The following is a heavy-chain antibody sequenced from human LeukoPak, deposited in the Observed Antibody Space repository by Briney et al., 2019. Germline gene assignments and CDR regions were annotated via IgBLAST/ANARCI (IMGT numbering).Heavy chain of an antibody. J-gene: IGHJ6*02. CDR3: VRGWRNMDV. D-gene: IGHD5-24*01. V-gene: IGHV3-30*14. CDR2: ISYDGSNK. CDR1: GFTFSSYA. Sequence: PGRSLRLSCAASGFTFSSYAMHWVRQAPGKGLEWVAVISYDGSNKYYADSVKGRFTISRDNSKNTLYLQMSSLRPEDTAVYYCVRGWRNMDVWGQGTTVTVSS.